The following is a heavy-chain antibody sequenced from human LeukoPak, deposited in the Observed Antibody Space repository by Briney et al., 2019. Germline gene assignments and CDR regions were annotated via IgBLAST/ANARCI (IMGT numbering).Heavy chain of an antibody. CDR1: GFTVSSNY. D-gene: IGHD2/OR15-2a*01. CDR2: IYSGGST. J-gene: IGHJ3*02. CDR3: ARDILSQGPDAFDI. Sequence: PGGTLRLSCAASGFTVSSNYMSWVCQAPGKGLEWVSVIYSGGSTYYADSVKGRFTISRDNSKNTLYLQMNSLRAEDTAVYYCARDILSQGPDAFDIWGQGTMVTVSS. V-gene: IGHV3-53*01.